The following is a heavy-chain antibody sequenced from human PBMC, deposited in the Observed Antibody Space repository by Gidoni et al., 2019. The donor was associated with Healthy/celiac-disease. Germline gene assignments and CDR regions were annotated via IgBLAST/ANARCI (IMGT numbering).Heavy chain of an antibody. CDR2: ISGSGGST. CDR1: GFTFSSYA. D-gene: IGHD6-19*01. CDR3: AKALPQYLQVAAVFRVGFDP. Sequence: EVQLLESGGGLVQPGGSLRLSCAASGFTFSSYAMSWVRQAPGKGLEWVSAISGSGGSTYYADSVKGRFTISRDNSKNTLYLQMNSLRAEDTAVYYCAKALPQYLQVAAVFRVGFDPWGQGTLVTVSS. J-gene: IGHJ5*02. V-gene: IGHV3-23*01.